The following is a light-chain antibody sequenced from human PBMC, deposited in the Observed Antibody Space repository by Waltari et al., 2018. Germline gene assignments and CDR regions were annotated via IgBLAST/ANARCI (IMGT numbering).Light chain of an antibody. CDR2: WAS. Sequence: DIVMTQSPDSLAVSLGERGTINCKSSQSVLYSSNNMNYLAWYQQKPGQPPKLLIYWASTRESGVPDRFSGSGSGTDFTLTISSLQAEDVAVYYCQQYYSTPYTFGQGTKLEIK. V-gene: IGKV4-1*01. CDR1: QSVLYSSNNMNY. J-gene: IGKJ2*01. CDR3: QQYYSTPYT.